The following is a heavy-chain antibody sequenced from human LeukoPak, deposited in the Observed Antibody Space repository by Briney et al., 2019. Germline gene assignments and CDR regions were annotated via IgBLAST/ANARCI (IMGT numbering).Heavy chain of an antibody. V-gene: IGHV1-3*01. Sequence: ASVKVSCKASGYTFTSYAMHWVRQAPGRRLEWMGWINAGNGNTKYSQKFQGRVTITRDTSASTAYMELSSLRSEDTAVYYCARDQGYSYGYFGYWGQGTLVTVSS. CDR3: ARDQGYSYGYFGY. CDR2: INAGNGNT. J-gene: IGHJ4*02. CDR1: GYTFTSYA. D-gene: IGHD5-18*01.